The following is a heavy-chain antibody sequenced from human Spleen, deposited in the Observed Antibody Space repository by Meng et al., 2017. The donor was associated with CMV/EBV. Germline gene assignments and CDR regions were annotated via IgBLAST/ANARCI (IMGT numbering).Heavy chain of an antibody. CDR2: MLYDGSNQ. Sequence: GESLKISCAASGFTFSSYNMHWVRQAPGKGLEWVAIMLYDGSNQYYADSVKGRFTISRDNSKNTLYVQMNSLRAEDTAVYYCARDLVLGSLAMVTDHYYYYGMDVWGQGTTVTVSS. D-gene: IGHD2-21*02. CDR3: ARDLVLGSLAMVTDHYYYYGMDV. CDR1: GFTFSSYN. V-gene: IGHV3-30-3*01. J-gene: IGHJ6*02.